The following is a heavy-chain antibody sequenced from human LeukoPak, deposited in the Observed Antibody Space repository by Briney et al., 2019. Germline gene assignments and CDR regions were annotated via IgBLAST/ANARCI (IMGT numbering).Heavy chain of an antibody. Sequence: GGSLRLSCVASGFTLEEYAMHWLRQAPGKGLEWVSAISGSGGSTYYADSVEGRFTISRDNSKNTLYLQMNSLRAEDTAVYYCAKDRSGCSGGSCYLAEYFQHWGQGTLVTVSS. J-gene: IGHJ1*01. CDR3: AKDRSGCSGGSCYLAEYFQH. V-gene: IGHV3-23*01. D-gene: IGHD2-15*01. CDR1: GFTLEEYA. CDR2: ISGSGGST.